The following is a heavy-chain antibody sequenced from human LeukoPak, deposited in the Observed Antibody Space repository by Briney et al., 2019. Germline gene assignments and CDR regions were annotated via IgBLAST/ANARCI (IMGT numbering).Heavy chain of an antibody. CDR1: GYTFTSYG. J-gene: IGHJ5*02. Sequence: GASVKVSCKASGYTFTSYGISWVRQAPGQGLEWMGWISAYNGNTNYAQKLQGRVTMTTDTSTSTAYMEPRSLRSDDPAVYYCARNDRGIPDWFDPWGQGTLVTVSS. V-gene: IGHV1-18*01. CDR3: ARNDRGIPDWFDP. CDR2: ISAYNGNT. D-gene: IGHD3-16*01.